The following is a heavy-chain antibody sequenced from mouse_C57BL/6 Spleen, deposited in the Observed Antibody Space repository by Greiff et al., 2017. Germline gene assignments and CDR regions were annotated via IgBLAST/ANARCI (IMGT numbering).Heavy chain of an antibody. CDR1: GYTFTSYW. CDR3: ARRRVNGYDGFDY. D-gene: IGHD2-2*01. CDR2: IDPSDSYT. V-gene: IGHV1-69*01. J-gene: IGHJ2*01. Sequence: VQLQQPGAELVMPGASVKLSCKASGYTFTSYWMHWVKQRPGQGLEWIGEIDPSDSYTNYNQKFKGKSTLTVDKSSSTSYMQLSSLTSEDSAVYYCARRRVNGYDGFDYWGQGTTLTVSS.